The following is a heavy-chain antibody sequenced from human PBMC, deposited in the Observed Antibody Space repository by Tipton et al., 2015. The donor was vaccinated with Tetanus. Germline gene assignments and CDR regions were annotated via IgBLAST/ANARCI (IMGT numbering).Heavy chain of an antibody. D-gene: IGHD2-8*01. CDR3: ARAHCTDGVCNFDF. J-gene: IGHJ4*02. V-gene: IGHV5-51*01. CDR1: GYIFNNYW. CDR2: IYPRDSDT. Sequence: QLVQSGGEVKKPGESLKISCKGSGYIFNNYWIGWVRQKPGKGLEWMGIIYPRDSDTRYSPSFQGQVTISVDKSINTAYLQWSSLKASDTSMFYCARAHCTDGVCNFDFWGQGALVPVAS.